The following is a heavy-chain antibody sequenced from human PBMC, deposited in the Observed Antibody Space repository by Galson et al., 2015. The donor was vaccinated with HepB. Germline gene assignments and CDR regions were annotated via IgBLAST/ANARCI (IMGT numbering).Heavy chain of an antibody. CDR3: ARGLYCSGGSCYVVSPLDY. CDR1: GYTFTSYA. J-gene: IGHJ4*02. D-gene: IGHD2-15*01. CDR2: INAGNGNT. Sequence: SVKVSCKASGYTFTSYAMHWVRQAPGQRLEWMGWINAGNGNTKYSQKFQGRVTITRDTSASTAYMELSSLRSEDTAVYYCARGLYCSGGSCYVVSPLDYWGQGTLVTVSS. V-gene: IGHV1-3*01.